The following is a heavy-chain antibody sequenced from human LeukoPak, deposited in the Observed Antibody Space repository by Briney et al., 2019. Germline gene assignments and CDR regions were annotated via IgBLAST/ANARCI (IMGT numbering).Heavy chain of an antibody. CDR3: ARISPHYDFWSGYPNWFDP. D-gene: IGHD3-3*01. CDR1: GGSFSGYY. V-gene: IGHV4-34*01. Sequence: SETLSLTCAVYGGSFSGYYWSWIRQPPGKGLEWIGEINHSGSTNYNPSLKSRVTISVDTSKNQFSLKLSSVTAADTAVYYCARISPHYDFWSGYPNWFDPWGQGTLVTVSS. CDR2: INHSGST. J-gene: IGHJ5*02.